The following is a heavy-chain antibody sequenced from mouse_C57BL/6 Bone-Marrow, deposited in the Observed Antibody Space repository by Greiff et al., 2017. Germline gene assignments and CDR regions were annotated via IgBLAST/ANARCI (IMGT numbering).Heavy chain of an antibody. V-gene: IGHV1-55*01. CDR2: ISPGSGST. Sequence: QVQLKQSGAELVKPGASVKMSCKASDYTFTSYWITWVKQRPGQGLEWIGDISPGSGSTNYNEKFKSKATLTVDTSSSTAYMQLRSLTFEDSAVYYCARPYYSNYWYVDVWGTGTTVTVSS. J-gene: IGHJ1*03. D-gene: IGHD2-5*01. CDR1: DYTFTSYW. CDR3: ARPYYSNYWYVDV.